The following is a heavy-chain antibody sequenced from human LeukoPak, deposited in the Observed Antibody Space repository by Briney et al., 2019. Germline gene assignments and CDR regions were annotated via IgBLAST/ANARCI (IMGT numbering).Heavy chain of an antibody. CDR1: GFTFSSHS. J-gene: IGHJ4*02. CDR2: ISGSGGST. CDR3: AKESLWDPITTIVVVTPPRYFDY. V-gene: IGHV3-23*01. D-gene: IGHD3-22*01. Sequence: PGGSLRLSCAASGFTFSSHSMNWVRQAPGKGLEWVSAISGSGGSTYYADSVKGRFTISRDNSKNTLYLQMNSLRAEDTAVYYCAKESLWDPITTIVVVTPPRYFDYWGQGTLVTVSS.